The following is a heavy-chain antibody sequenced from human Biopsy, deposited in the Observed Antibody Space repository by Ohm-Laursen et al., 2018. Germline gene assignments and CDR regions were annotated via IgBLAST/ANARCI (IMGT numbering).Heavy chain of an antibody. J-gene: IGHJ4*02. D-gene: IGHD6-19*01. CDR2: INHSGNT. Sequence: GTLSLTCAVYGGSFSGYYWSWIRQPPGKGLEWIGEINHSGNTNYNPSLKSRVTISVDTSKNKFSLKLSSVTAADTAVYYCARGRLRAVARFDYWGQGTLVTVSS. CDR3: ARGRLRAVARFDY. V-gene: IGHV4-34*01. CDR1: GGSFSGYY.